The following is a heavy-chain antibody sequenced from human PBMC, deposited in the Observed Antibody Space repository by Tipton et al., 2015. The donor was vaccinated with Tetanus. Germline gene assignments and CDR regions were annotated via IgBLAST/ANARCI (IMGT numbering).Heavy chain of an antibody. CDR2: INPNSGGT. D-gene: IGHD2-2*01. CDR3: ARVVPAAIGVDY. V-gene: IGHV1-2*06. J-gene: IGHJ4*02. Sequence: QSGAEVKKPGASVKVSCKASGYTFTGYYMHRVRQAPGQGLEWMGRINPNSGGTNYAQKFQGRATMTRDTSISTAYMGLSRLRSDDTAVYYCARVVPAAIGVDYWGQGTLVTVSS. CDR1: GYTFTGYY.